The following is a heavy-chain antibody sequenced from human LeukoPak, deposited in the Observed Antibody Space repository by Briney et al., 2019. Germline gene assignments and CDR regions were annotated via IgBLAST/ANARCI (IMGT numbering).Heavy chain of an antibody. V-gene: IGHV1-3*01. Sequence: GASVKVSCKASGYTFTSYAMHWVRQAPGQRLEWMGWINAGNGNTKYSQKFQGRVTITRDTSASTAYMELSSLRSEDTAVYYCARVDPHPHYYGSGNNAFDIWGQGTMVTVSS. CDR2: INAGNGNT. J-gene: IGHJ3*02. CDR1: GYTFTSYA. CDR3: ARVDPHPHYYGSGNNAFDI. D-gene: IGHD3-10*01.